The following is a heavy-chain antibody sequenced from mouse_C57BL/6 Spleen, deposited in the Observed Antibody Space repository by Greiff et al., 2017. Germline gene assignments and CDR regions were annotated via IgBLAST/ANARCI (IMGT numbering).Heavy chain of an antibody. D-gene: IGHD2-3*01. CDR3: ARAWGGYYWFAY. J-gene: IGHJ3*01. Sequence: QVQLQQSGAELMKPGASVKLSCKATGYTFTGYWIEWVKQRPGHGLEWIGEILPGSGSTNYNEKFKGKATFTADTSSNTAYMQLSSLTTEDSAIYYCARAWGGYYWFAYWGQGTLVTVSA. CDR1: GYTFTGYW. CDR2: ILPGSGST. V-gene: IGHV1-9*01.